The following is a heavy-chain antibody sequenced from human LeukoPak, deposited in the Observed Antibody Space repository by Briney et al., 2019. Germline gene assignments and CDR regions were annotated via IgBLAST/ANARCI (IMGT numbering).Heavy chain of an antibody. CDR2: INPNSGGT. Sequence: ASVMVSCKASGYTFTGYYMHWVRQAPGQGLEWMGWINPNSGGTNYAQKFQGWVTMTRDTSISTAYMELSRLRSDDTAVYYCARVYSSGWYDYYYFDYWGQGTLVTVSS. D-gene: IGHD6-19*01. V-gene: IGHV1-2*04. CDR1: GYTFTGYY. CDR3: ARVYSSGWYDYYYFDY. J-gene: IGHJ4*02.